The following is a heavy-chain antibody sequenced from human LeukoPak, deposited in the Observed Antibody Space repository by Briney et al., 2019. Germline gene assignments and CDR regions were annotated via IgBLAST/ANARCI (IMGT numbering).Heavy chain of an antibody. Sequence: PVGSLRLSCAASGFTVSSNYMNWVRQAPGKGLEWVSVIHSGGSTYYADSVKDRFIISRDNSKNALYLQMNSLRAEDTAVYYCARDAYCGDDCYFAFQHWGQGTLVTVSS. CDR2: IHSGGST. D-gene: IGHD2-21*02. CDR3: ARDAYCGDDCYFAFQH. J-gene: IGHJ1*01. CDR1: GFTVSSNY. V-gene: IGHV3-66*01.